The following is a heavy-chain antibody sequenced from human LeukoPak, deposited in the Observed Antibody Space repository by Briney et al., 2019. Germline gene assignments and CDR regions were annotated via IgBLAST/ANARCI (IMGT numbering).Heavy chain of an antibody. CDR1: GGSISSSSYY. CDR2: IYYSGST. Sequence: SETLSLTCTVSGGSISSSSYYWGWIRQPPGKGLEWIGSIYYSGSTNYNPSLKSRVTISVDTSKNQFSLKLSSVTAADTAVYYCASRRAGSGYSYGLDYYYGMDVWGQGTTVTVSS. CDR3: ASRRAGSGYSYGLDYYYGMDV. J-gene: IGHJ6*02. D-gene: IGHD5-18*01. V-gene: IGHV4-39*07.